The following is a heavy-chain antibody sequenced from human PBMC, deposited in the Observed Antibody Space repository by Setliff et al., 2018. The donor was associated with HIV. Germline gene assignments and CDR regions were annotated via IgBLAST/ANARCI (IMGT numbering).Heavy chain of an antibody. CDR2: ISYDGTSK. J-gene: IGHJ4*02. V-gene: IGHV3-30*03. CDR1: GFTFSTRG. Sequence: GSLRLSCEASGFTFSTRGMHRVRQAPGKGLEWVAIISYDGTSKHYADSVKGRFTLARDDSKNTLYLQMNSLRVEDTAVYYCARETMYDSRGYLSHYFDYWGQGTPVTVSS. D-gene: IGHD3-22*01. CDR3: ARETMYDSRGYLSHYFDY.